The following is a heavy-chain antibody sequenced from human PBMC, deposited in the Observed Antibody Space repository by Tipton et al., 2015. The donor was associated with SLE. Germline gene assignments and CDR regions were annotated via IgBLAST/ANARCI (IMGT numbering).Heavy chain of an antibody. CDR2: ISPYSGNT. D-gene: IGHD4-17*01. V-gene: IGHV1-18*01. Sequence: QSGPEVKKPGASVKVSCKASGYTFTSYGISWVRQAPGQGLEWMGSISPYSGNTDYAQRFHDRLTMTTDTSTSTAYMELRSLRSDDTALYFCAREEAPGYGAERGNSWGEGTLLTVSS. CDR1: GYTFTSYG. J-gene: IGHJ4*02. CDR3: AREEAPGYGAERGNS.